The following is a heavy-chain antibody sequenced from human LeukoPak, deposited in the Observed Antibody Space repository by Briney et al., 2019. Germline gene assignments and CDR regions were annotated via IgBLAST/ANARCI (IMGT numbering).Heavy chain of an antibody. J-gene: IGHJ4*02. Sequence: ASVKVSCKASGYTFNTYGITWVRQAPGQGLEWMGWISAYNGNTNYAQKLQGRVTMTTDTSTSTAYMELRSLRSDDTAVYYCARDYDFWSGYQRNFDYWGQGTLVTVSS. V-gene: IGHV1-18*01. D-gene: IGHD3-3*01. CDR1: GYTFNTYG. CDR3: ARDYDFWSGYQRNFDY. CDR2: ISAYNGNT.